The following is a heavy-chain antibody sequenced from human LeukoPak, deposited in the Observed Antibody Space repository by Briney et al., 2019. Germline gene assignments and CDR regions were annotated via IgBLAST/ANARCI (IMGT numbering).Heavy chain of an antibody. Sequence: SETLSLTWTVSGGSINSGTYYWGWIRQPPGKGLEWIASMYHDGRTSYNPSLESRVTISIDTSTNQFSLKLSSVTAADTAVYYCASDHKSITMRKGQYFDYWGQGVLVTVSS. CDR2: MYHDGRT. CDR1: GGSINSGTYY. J-gene: IGHJ4*02. CDR3: ASDHKSITMRKGQYFDY. D-gene: IGHD1-14*01. V-gene: IGHV4-39*01.